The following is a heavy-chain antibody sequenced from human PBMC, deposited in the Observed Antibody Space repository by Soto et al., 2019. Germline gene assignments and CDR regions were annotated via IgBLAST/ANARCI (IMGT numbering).Heavy chain of an antibody. Sequence: EVQLVESGGGLVKPGGSLRLSCAASGFTFSSYSMNWVRQAPGKGLEWVSSISSSSSYIYYADSVKGRFTISRDNAKNSLYLQMNSLRAEDTAVYYCARDFVYIGYPNYWGQGTLVTVSS. CDR3: ARDFVYIGYPNY. D-gene: IGHD5-12*01. CDR1: GFTFSSYS. CDR2: ISSSSSYI. V-gene: IGHV3-21*01. J-gene: IGHJ4*02.